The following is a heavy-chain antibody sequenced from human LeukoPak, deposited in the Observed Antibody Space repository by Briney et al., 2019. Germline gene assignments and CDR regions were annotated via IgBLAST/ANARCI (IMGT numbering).Heavy chain of an antibody. CDR1: GGTFSSYD. Sequence: SVKVSCKASGGTFSSYDISWVRQAPGQGLEWMGGIIPIFGTANYAQKFQGRVTITADESTSTAYMELSSLRSEDTAIYYCARVPQMLSNWFDPWGQGTLVTVSS. V-gene: IGHV1-69*13. CDR2: IIPIFGTA. CDR3: ARVPQMLSNWFDP. J-gene: IGHJ5*02. D-gene: IGHD2-2*01.